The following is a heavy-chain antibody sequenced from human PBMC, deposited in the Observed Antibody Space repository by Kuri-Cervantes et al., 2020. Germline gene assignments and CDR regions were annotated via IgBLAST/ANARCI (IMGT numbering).Heavy chain of an antibody. CDR2: ISPHNGGT. CDR1: GYTFIAYY. J-gene: IGHJ4*02. CDR3: ARVPNTVDF. Sequence: ASVKVSCKASGYTFIAYYLHWVRQAPGQGLEWMGWISPHNGGTKYAQKFEGRVTMTRDTSISTAYMELSSLTSDDTAVYYCARVPNTVDFWGQGTLVTVSS. V-gene: IGHV1-2*02.